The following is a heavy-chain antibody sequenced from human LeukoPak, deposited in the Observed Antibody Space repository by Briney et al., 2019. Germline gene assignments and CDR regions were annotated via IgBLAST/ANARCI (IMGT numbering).Heavy chain of an antibody. CDR3: ARDPRGGYYFDN. CDR1: GLIVNSNY. Sequence: GGSLRLSCAASGLIVNSNYMSWVRQAPGKGLEWVSVIYSGGSTYHADSVKGRFTISRDNSKNTLYLQMNSLRAEDTAVYYCARDPRGGYYFDNWGQGALVTVSS. J-gene: IGHJ4*02. D-gene: IGHD2-2*01. CDR2: IYSGGST. V-gene: IGHV3-53*01.